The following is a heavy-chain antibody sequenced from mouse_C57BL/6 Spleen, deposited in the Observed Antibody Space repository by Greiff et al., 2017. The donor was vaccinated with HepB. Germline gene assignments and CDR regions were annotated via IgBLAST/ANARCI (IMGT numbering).Heavy chain of an antibody. Sequence: EVQLQESGGGLVKPGGSLKLSCAASGFTFSSYAMSWVRQTQEKRLEWVATISDGGSYTYYPDNVKGRFTISGDNAKNNLYLQMSHLKSEDTAMYYCARDARSSFDYWGQGTTLTVSS. CDR3: ARDARSSFDY. J-gene: IGHJ2*01. CDR2: ISDGGSYT. V-gene: IGHV5-4*01. CDR1: GFTFSSYA.